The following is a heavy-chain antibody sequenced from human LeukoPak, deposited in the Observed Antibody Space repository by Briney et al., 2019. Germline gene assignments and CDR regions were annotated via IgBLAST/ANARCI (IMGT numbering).Heavy chain of an antibody. CDR2: IYYSGST. J-gene: IGHJ4*02. CDR3: ATATDDYDSSGALFDY. Sequence: SETLSLTCTVSGGSISSGDYYWSWIRQPPGKGLEWIGYIYYSGSTYYNPSLKSRVTISVDTSKNQFSLKLSSVTAADTAVYYCATATDDYDSSGALFDYWGQGTLVTVSS. CDR1: GGSISSGDYY. D-gene: IGHD3-22*01. V-gene: IGHV4-30-4*01.